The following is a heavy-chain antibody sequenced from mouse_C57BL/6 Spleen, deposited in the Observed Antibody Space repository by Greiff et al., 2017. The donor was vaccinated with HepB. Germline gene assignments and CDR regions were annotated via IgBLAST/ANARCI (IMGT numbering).Heavy chain of an antibody. D-gene: IGHD2-3*01. CDR3: AAYDGYGYYAMDY. J-gene: IGHJ4*01. CDR1: GYTFTSYW. Sequence: QVQLQQPGAELVRPGSSVKLSCKASGYTFTSYWMHWVKQRPIQGLEWIGNIDPSDSETHYNQKFKDKATLTVDKSSSTAYMQLSSLTSEDSAVYYCAAYDGYGYYAMDYWGQGTSGTVSS. V-gene: IGHV1-52*01. CDR2: IDPSDSET.